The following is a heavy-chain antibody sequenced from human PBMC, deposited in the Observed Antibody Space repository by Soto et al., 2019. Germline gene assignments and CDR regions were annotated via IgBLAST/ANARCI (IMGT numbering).Heavy chain of an antibody. D-gene: IGHD3-22*01. Sequence: QVQLVESGGGVVQPGRSLRLSCAASGFTFSSYGMHWVRQAPGKGLEWVAVISYDGSNKYYADSVKGRFTISRDNSKNALYLQMNRLRAEDTAVYYCAKGPGYYDSSGYYPDYWGQGTLVTVSS. CDR3: AKGPGYYDSSGYYPDY. CDR1: GFTFSSYG. J-gene: IGHJ4*02. V-gene: IGHV3-30*18. CDR2: ISYDGSNK.